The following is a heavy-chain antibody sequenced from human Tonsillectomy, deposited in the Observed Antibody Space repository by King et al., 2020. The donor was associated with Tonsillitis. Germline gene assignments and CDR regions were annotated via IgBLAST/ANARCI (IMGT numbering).Heavy chain of an antibody. J-gene: IGHJ6*02. CDR3: ARDLGAGYSSGWYVGFCMDV. CDR2: ISYDGSNK. CDR1: GFTFSNFA. Sequence: VQLVESGGGVVQPGRSLRLSCAASGFTFSNFAMHWVRQAPGKGLEWVALISYDGSNKYNADSVKGRFTISRDNSKNTLYLQMNSLRAEDTAVYYCARDLGAGYSSGWYVGFCMDVWGQGTTVTVSS. D-gene: IGHD6-19*01. V-gene: IGHV3-30*04.